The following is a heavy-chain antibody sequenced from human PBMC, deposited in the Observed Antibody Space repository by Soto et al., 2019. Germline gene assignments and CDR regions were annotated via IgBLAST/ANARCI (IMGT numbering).Heavy chain of an antibody. CDR2: IYYSGST. Sequence: QVQLQESGPGLVKPSQTLSLTCTVSGGSISSGGYYWSWIRQHPGKGLEWIGYIYYSGSTYYNPSLKSRVTISVDTSKNQFALKLSSVTAADTAVYYCARELRFGEDYYGMDVWGQGTTVTVSS. CDR3: ARELRFGEDYYGMDV. J-gene: IGHJ6*02. V-gene: IGHV4-31*03. D-gene: IGHD3-10*01. CDR1: GGSISSGGYY.